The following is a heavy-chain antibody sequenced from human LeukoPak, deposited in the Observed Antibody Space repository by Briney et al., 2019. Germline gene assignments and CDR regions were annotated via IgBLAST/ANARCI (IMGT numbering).Heavy chain of an antibody. D-gene: IGHD3-10*01. CDR3: ARVNSGSYYTAIYYYYGMDV. CDR1: GFTFSSYA. CDR2: ISYDGSNK. Sequence: GGSLRLSCAASGFTFSSYAMHWVRQAPGKGLEWVAVISYDGSNKYYADSVKGRFTISRDNAKNSLYLQMNSLRAEDTAVYYCARVNSGSYYTAIYYYYGMDVWGQGTTVTVSS. J-gene: IGHJ6*02. V-gene: IGHV3-30-3*01.